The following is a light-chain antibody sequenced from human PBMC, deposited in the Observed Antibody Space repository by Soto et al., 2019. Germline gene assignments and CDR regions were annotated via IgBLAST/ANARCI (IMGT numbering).Light chain of an antibody. CDR3: QQYGGSPRT. CDR1: QSVSNY. J-gene: IGKJ1*01. CDR2: DAS. Sequence: EMVLTQSPATLSFSPWERVTCSCMASQSVSNYLAWYQQKPGQAPRLLIYDASNRATGIPDRFSGSGSGTDFTLTISRLEPEDFALYYCQQYGGSPRTFGQGTKVDIK. V-gene: IGKV3-20*01.